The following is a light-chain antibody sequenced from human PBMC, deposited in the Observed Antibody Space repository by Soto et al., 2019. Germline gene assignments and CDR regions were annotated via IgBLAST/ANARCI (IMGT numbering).Light chain of an antibody. Sequence: EIVLTQSPGTLSLSPGERATLSCRASQSVSSNHLAWYQQKPGQAPRLLMYGASSRATRIPDRFSGSGSGTDFTLTISRLGPEDFAVYYCQQYAISWTFGQGTKVEIK. J-gene: IGKJ1*01. CDR3: QQYAISWT. V-gene: IGKV3-20*01. CDR1: QSVSSNH. CDR2: GAS.